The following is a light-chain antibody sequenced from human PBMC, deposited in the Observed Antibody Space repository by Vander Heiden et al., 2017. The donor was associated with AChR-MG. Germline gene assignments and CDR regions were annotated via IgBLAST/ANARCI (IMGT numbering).Light chain of an antibody. J-gene: IGLJ2*01. CDR1: SSNIGSNT. CDR3: AAWDDSLYVV. CDR2: GNN. V-gene: IGLV1-44*01. Sequence: QPVLTQPPSASGTPGQRVTISCSGSSSNIGSNTVNWYQQLPGTAPKLLIYGNNQRPSGVPDRFSGSKSGTSASLAISGLQSEDEADYYCAAWDDSLYVVFGGGTKLTVL.